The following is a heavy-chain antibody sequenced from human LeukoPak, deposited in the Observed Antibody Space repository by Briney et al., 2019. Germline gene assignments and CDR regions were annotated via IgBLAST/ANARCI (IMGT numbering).Heavy chain of an antibody. CDR3: ARVNGQTATNDN. J-gene: IGHJ4*02. V-gene: IGHV3-33*01. D-gene: IGHD5-18*01. CDR2: IWYDGSKK. Sequence: GGSLRLSCAASGFTFSRYGMLWVRQAPGKGLEWVALIWYDGSKKYYADAVKGRFTISRDNVENTLDLQMNSPRVEDTAVYYCARVNGQTATNDNRSQGTLVTVSS. CDR1: GFTFSRYG.